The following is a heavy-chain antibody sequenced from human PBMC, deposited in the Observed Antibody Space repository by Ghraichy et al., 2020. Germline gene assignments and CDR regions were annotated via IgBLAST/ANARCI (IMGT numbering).Heavy chain of an antibody. D-gene: IGHD1-26*01. J-gene: IGHJ4*02. V-gene: IGHV3-23*01. CDR1: GFTFSTYD. CDR2: ISGSGVGT. CDR3: ARSIVGSIKAFDY. Sequence: GGSLRLSCAASGFTFSTYDLTWVRQAPGKGLEWVSSISGSGVGTFYADSVKGRFTISRDNSKNTLYLLMNTLRAEDTAIYYCARSIVGSIKAFDYWGQGTLVTVSS.